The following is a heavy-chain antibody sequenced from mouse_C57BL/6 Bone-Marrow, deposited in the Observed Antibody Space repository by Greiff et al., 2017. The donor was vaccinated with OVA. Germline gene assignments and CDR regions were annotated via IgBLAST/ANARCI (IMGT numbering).Heavy chain of an antibody. CDR3: TTRATVVATRYGDV. CDR1: GFNIKDDY. D-gene: IGHD1-1*01. Sequence: VQLKQSGAELVRPGASVKLSCTASGFNIKDDYMHWVTQRPEQGLEWIGWIDPENGDTESASKFQGKATIYADTEEKTADLQLSSRTSEDTAVEDGTTRATVVATRYGDVWGTGTTVTVAS. V-gene: IGHV14-4*01. CDR2: IDPENGDT. J-gene: IGHJ1*03.